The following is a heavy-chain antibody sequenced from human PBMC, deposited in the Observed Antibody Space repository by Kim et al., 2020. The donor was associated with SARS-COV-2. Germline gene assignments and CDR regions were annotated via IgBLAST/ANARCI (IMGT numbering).Heavy chain of an antibody. CDR1: GYTFTSYG. CDR2: ISAYNGNT. J-gene: IGHJ6*02. D-gene: IGHD2-2*01. V-gene: IGHV1-18*04. Sequence: ASVKVSCKASGYTFTSYGISWVRQAPGQGLEWMGWISAYNGNTNYAQKLQGRVTMTTDTSTSTAYMELRSLRSDDTAVYYCASLGYCSSTSCPHYYYYGMDVWCQGTTVTVSS. CDR3: ASLGYCSSTSCPHYYYYGMDV.